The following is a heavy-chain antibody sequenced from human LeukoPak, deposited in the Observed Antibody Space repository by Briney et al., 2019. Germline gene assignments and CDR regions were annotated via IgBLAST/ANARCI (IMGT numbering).Heavy chain of an antibody. CDR1: GFTFSSYW. J-gene: IGHJ3*02. D-gene: IGHD6-19*01. CDR3: AKDLQQWLVRSAFDI. Sequence: PGGSLRLSCAASGFTFSSYWMHWVRQAPGKGLEWVSGISWNSGSIGYADSVKGRFTISRDNAKNSLYLQMNSLRAEDTALYYCAKDLQQWLVRSAFDIWGQGTMVTVSS. V-gene: IGHV3-9*01. CDR2: ISWNSGSI.